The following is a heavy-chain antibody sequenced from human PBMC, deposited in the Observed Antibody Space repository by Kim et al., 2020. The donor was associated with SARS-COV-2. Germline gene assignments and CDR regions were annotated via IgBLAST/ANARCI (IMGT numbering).Heavy chain of an antibody. CDR1: GFTFSSYS. Sequence: GGSLRLSCAASGFTFSSYSMNWVRQAPGKGLEWVSSISSSSSYIYYADSVKGRFTISRDNAKNSLYLQMNSLRAEDTAVYYCAREYCTNGVCYTGYYMDVWGKGTTVTVSS. D-gene: IGHD2-8*01. J-gene: IGHJ6*03. CDR2: ISSSSSYI. V-gene: IGHV3-21*01. CDR3: AREYCTNGVCYTGYYMDV.